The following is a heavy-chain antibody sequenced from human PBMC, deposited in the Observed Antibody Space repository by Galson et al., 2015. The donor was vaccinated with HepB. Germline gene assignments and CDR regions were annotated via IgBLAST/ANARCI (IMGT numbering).Heavy chain of an antibody. D-gene: IGHD2-15*01. V-gene: IGHV6-1*01. CDR3: ARGVVATGFDV. CDR1: GDSVSSDSRA. Sequence: CAISGDSVSSDSRAWSWIRQSPSRGLEWLGRTFYRSQWYCNYAPSVESRITINSDTSKNQFSLQLNSVTPEDTAVYYCARGVVATGFDVWGQGTTVTVSS. CDR2: TFYRSQWYC. J-gene: IGHJ6*02.